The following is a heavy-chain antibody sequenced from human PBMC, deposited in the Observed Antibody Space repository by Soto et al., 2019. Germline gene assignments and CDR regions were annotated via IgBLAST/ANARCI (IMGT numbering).Heavy chain of an antibody. D-gene: IGHD5-18*01. V-gene: IGHV3-30-3*01. J-gene: IGHJ4*02. CDR3: AKTLDTAMATFDY. Sequence: GGSLRLSCAASGFTFSSYAMHWVRQAPGKGLEWVAVISYDGSNKYYADSVKGRFTISRDNSKNTLYLQMNSLRAEDTAVYYCAKTLDTAMATFDYWGQGTLVTVSS. CDR1: GFTFSSYA. CDR2: ISYDGSNK.